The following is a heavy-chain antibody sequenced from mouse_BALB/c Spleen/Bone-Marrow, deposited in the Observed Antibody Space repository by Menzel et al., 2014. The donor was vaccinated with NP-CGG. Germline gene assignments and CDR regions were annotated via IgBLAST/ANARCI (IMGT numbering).Heavy chain of an antibody. CDR1: GYAFSSSW. CDR3: ARLRDAMDY. Sequence: QVQLQQSGPELVKPGASVKISCKASGYAFSSSWMNWVKRRPGQGLEWIGRIYPGDGDTNYNGKFKGKATLTADKSSSTAYMQLSSLTSVDSAVYFCARLRDAMDYWGQGTSVTVSS. CDR2: IYPGDGDT. J-gene: IGHJ4*01. D-gene: IGHD1-1*01. V-gene: IGHV1-82*01.